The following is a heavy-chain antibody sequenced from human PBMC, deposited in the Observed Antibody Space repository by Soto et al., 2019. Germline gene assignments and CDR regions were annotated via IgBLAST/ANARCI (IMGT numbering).Heavy chain of an antibody. Sequence: PSQTLSLTCAISGDSVSSNSAAWNWIRQSPSRGLEWLGRTYYRSKWYNDYAVSVKSRITINPDTSKNQFSLQLDSVTPEDTAVYYCARRGSYTGRPLYDYWGQGTLVTVSS. CDR2: TYYRSKWYN. D-gene: IGHD1-26*01. V-gene: IGHV6-1*01. CDR1: GDSVSSNSAA. J-gene: IGHJ4*02. CDR3: ARRGSYTGRPLYDY.